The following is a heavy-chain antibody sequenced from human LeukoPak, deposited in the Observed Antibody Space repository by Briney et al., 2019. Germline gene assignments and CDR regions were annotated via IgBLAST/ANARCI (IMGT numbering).Heavy chain of an antibody. CDR1: GGSISSGDYY. CDR2: IYYSGST. D-gene: IGHD5-12*01. Sequence: PSETLSLTCTVSGGSISSGDYYWSWIRQPPGKGLEWTGYIYYSGSTYYNPSLKSRVTISVDTSKNQFSLKLSSVTAADTAVYYCARQGVPDSGYYFDYWGQGTLVTVSS. J-gene: IGHJ4*02. V-gene: IGHV4-30-4*01. CDR3: ARQGVPDSGYYFDY.